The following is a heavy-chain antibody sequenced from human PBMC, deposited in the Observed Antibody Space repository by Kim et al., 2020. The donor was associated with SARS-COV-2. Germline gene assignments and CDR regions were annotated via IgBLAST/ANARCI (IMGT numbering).Heavy chain of an antibody. CDR3: VRERGVVTKDFDY. J-gene: IGHJ4*02. V-gene: IGHV3-74*01. D-gene: IGHD3-3*01. CDR2: INPDGSST. CDR1: QFALRNYY. Sequence: GGSLRLSCAASQFALRNYYMHWVRQPPGKGLVWVSRINPDGSSTAYADSVVGRFTVSRDNANNMLYLQMNSLRAEDTAVYYCVRERGVVTKDFDYLGQG.